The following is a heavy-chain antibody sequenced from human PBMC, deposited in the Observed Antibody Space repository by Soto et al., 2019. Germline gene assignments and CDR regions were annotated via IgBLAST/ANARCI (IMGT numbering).Heavy chain of an antibody. D-gene: IGHD1-7*01. Sequence: QVQLVQSGAEVKKPGSSVKVSCKASGGTFSSYAISWVRQAPGQGLEWMGGIIPIFGTANYAQKFQGRVTITADKSTSTAYMELSSLRSEDTAVYYCARGSLELPVYGGNYYYGMDVWGQGTTVTVSS. V-gene: IGHV1-69*06. CDR3: ARGSLELPVYGGNYYYGMDV. CDR2: IIPIFGTA. J-gene: IGHJ6*02. CDR1: GGTFSSYA.